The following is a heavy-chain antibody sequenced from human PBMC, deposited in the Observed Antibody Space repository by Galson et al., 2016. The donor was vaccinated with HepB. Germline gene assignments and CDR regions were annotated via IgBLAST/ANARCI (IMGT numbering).Heavy chain of an antibody. Sequence: SLRLSCAASGFTFSNYWMNWVRQAPGKGLEWVANIKQDGSGENYVDSLKGRFTISRDNAKNSLYLHMNNLRVEDTAVYYCAKSSGWDSDYWGQGTLVTVSS. CDR2: IKQDGSGE. V-gene: IGHV3-7*03. D-gene: IGHD6-19*01. CDR1: GFTFSNYW. CDR3: AKSSGWDSDY. J-gene: IGHJ4*02.